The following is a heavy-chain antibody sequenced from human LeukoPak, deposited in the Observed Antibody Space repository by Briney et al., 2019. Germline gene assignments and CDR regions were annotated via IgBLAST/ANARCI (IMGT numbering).Heavy chain of an antibody. J-gene: IGHJ4*02. CDR2: IYHSGST. CDR3: ARVGYYDSSGYYRTFDY. Sequence: SETLSLTCAVSGGSISSGGYSWSWIRQPPGKGLEWIGYIYHSGSTYYNPSLKSRVTISVDRSKNQFSLKLSSVTAADTAVYYCARVGYYDSSGYYRTFDYWGQGTLVTVSS. V-gene: IGHV4-30-2*01. CDR1: GGSISSGGYS. D-gene: IGHD3-22*01.